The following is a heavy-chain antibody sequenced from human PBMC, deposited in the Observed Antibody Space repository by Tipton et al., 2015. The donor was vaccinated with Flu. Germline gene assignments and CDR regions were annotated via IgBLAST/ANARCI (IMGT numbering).Heavy chain of an antibody. Sequence: LRLSCTVSGGSISSYYWSWIRQPAGKGLEWIGRIYTSGSTNYNPSLKSRVTMSVDTSKNQFSLKLSSVTAADTAVYYCARDPVGATFFDYWGQGTLVTVSS. CDR2: IYTSGST. V-gene: IGHV4-4*07. CDR1: GGSISSYY. CDR3: ARDPVGATFFDY. J-gene: IGHJ4*02. D-gene: IGHD1-26*01.